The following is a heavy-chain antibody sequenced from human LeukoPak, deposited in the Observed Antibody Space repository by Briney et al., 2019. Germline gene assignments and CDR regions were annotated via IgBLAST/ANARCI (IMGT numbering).Heavy chain of an antibody. CDR3: ARGAYSDAFDI. Sequence: SETLPLTCTVSGGSISSYYWSRIRQPPGKGLEWIGYIYYSGSTNYNPYLQSRVTISVDTSKNHFSLKLSSVTAADTAVYYCARGAYSDAFDIWGQGAMVIVAS. V-gene: IGHV4-59*01. J-gene: IGHJ3*02. CDR2: IYYSGST. D-gene: IGHD2-21*01. CDR1: GGSISSYY.